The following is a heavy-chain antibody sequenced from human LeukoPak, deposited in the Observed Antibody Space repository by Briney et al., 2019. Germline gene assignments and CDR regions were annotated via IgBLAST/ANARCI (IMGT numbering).Heavy chain of an antibody. CDR2: IRYDGSNK. CDR1: GFTFSSYG. D-gene: IGHD3-16*02. CDR3: ARDQSVRLGELSLFASAFDI. V-gene: IGHV3-30*02. J-gene: IGHJ3*02. Sequence: GGSLRLSCAASGFTFSSYGMHWVRQAPGKGLEWVAFIRYDGSNKYYADSVKGRFTISRDNAKNSLYLQMNSLRAEDTAVYYCARDQSVRLGELSLFASAFDIWGQGTMVTVSS.